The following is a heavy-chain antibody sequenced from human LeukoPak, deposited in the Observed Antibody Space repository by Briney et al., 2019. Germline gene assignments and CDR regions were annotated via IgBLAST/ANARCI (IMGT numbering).Heavy chain of an antibody. CDR1: GYTFTSYG. D-gene: IGHD2-2*02. J-gene: IGHJ5*02. V-gene: IGHV1-18*01. CDR3: ARVTAWGTCSSTSCYMFWPQPAHSAFEGGSPFDP. Sequence: ASVKVSCKASGYTFTSYGISWVRQAPGQGLEWMGWISAYNGNTNYAQKLQDRVTMTTDTSMSTAYMELRSLRSDDTAVYYCARVTAWGTCSSTSCYMFWPQPAHSAFEGGSPFDPWGQGTLVTVSS. CDR2: ISAYNGNT.